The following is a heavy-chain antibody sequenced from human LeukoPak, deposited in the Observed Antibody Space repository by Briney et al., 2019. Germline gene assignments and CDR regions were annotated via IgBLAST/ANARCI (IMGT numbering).Heavy chain of an antibody. CDR3: ARGQSYRKSQNWFGP. D-gene: IGHD4-11*01. V-gene: IGHV4-4*07. J-gene: IGHJ5*02. CDR1: GSSMNGFQ. CDR2: ISTTGNL. Sequence: SETLSLTCTVSGSSMNGFQWSWIRQPAGKGLEWIGRISTTGNLTYPPSLISRVTISVDTSNNQFSLKLTSVTAADTAVYFCARGQSYRKSQNWFGPWGQGTLVTVSS.